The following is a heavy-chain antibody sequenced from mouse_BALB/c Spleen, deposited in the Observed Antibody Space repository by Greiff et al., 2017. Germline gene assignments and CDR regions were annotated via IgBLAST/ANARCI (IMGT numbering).Heavy chain of an antibody. V-gene: IGHV3-8*02. J-gene: IGHJ4*01. Sequence: VQLKESGPSLVKPSQTLSLTCSVTGDSITSGYWNWIRKFPGNKLEYMGYISYSGSTYYNPSLKSRISITRDTSKNQYYLQLNSVTTEDTATYYCARYPYRYDVDYAMDYWGQGTSVTVSS. CDR1: GDSITSGY. CDR2: ISYSGST. D-gene: IGHD2-14*01. CDR3: ARYPYRYDVDYAMDY.